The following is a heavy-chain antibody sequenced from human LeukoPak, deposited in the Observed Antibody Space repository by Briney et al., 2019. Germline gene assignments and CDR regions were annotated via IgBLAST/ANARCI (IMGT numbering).Heavy chain of an antibody. J-gene: IGHJ4*02. V-gene: IGHV3-11*01. D-gene: IGHD3-16*01. CDR2: IGTGGTPI. CDR3: ARIYGGY. Sequence: GEPLRLSCAASGFTFRDYYMSWIRQAPGEGLEWVSYIGTGGTPIDYADSVKGRFTISRDDAKSSLYLQMNNVRAKDTAFYYCARIYGGYWGQGALVSVSS. CDR1: GFTFRDYY.